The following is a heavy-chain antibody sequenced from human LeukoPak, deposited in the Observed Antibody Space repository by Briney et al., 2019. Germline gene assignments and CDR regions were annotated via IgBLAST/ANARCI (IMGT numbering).Heavy chain of an antibody. CDR1: GFTFSSYV. CDR3: ATGRGPTTVTTILDY. Sequence: GGSLRLSCAASGFTFSSYVMHWVRQAPGKGLEWVTLISYDGSDKYYADSVRGRFTISRDNSKNTLYLQMNSLRVEDTAVYYCATGRGPTTVTTILDYWGQGTLVTVSS. D-gene: IGHD4-17*01. V-gene: IGHV3-30*04. CDR2: ISYDGSDK. J-gene: IGHJ4*02.